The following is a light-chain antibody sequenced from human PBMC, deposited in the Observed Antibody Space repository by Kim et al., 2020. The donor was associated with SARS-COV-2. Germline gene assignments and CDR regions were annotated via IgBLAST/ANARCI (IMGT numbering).Light chain of an antibody. CDR1: SSDVGGYKY. Sequence: GQSVPISCTGTSSDVGGYKYVSWYQQHPGKAPKLMIYEVNKRPSGVPNRFSGSKSGNTAFLTVSGLQAEDEADYYCGSYGGSNNLVFGGGTQLTVL. CDR3: GSYGGSNNLV. J-gene: IGLJ3*02. CDR2: EVN. V-gene: IGLV2-8*01.